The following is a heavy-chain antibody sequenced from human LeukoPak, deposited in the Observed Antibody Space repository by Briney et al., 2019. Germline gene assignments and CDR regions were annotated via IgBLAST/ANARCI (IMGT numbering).Heavy chain of an antibody. CDR1: GDTFNDYT. CDR3: ARDHCSGGSCHGGH. J-gene: IGHJ4*02. CDR2: IMPFLDVA. V-gene: IGHV1-69*04. D-gene: IGHD2-15*01. Sequence: VASVKVSCKASGDTFNDYTFSWVRQAPGQGLEWMGRIMPFLDVANYAPKFQGRVTLTADKSTSTVYMELSDLKSEDTAVYYCARDHCSGGSCHGGHWGQGTLVTVSS.